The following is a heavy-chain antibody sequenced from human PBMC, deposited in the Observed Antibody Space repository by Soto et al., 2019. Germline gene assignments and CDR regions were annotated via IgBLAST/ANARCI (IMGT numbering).Heavy chain of an antibody. V-gene: IGHV3-74*01. CDR1: GFTFSSYW. Sequence: GGSLRLSCAASGFTFSSYWMHWVRQAPGKGLVWVSRINSDGSSTSYADSVKGRFTISRDNAKNTLYLQMNSLRAEDTAVYYCARGTYSGYYYGMDVWGQGTTVTVSS. CDR2: INSDGSST. D-gene: IGHD5-12*01. CDR3: ARGTYSGYYYGMDV. J-gene: IGHJ6*02.